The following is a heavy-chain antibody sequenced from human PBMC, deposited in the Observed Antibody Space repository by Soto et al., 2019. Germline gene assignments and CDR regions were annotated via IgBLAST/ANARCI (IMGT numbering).Heavy chain of an antibody. D-gene: IGHD2-2*02. CDR1: GFIFSSYS. CDR3: ARKLVKVVPAAIRRSYYYYGMDV. J-gene: IGHJ6*02. V-gene: IGHV3-21*01. Sequence: GGSLRLSCAASGFIFSSYSMNWVRQAPGKGLEWVSSISSSSSYIYYADSVKGRFTISRDNAKNSLYLQMNSLRAEDTAVYYCARKLVKVVPAAIRRSYYYYGMDVWGQGTTVTVSS. CDR2: ISSSSSYI.